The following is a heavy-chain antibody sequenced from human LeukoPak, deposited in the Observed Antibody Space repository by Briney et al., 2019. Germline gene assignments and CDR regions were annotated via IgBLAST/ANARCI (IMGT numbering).Heavy chain of an antibody. Sequence: SEALSLTCTVSGGSINSGTYYWGWIRRPPGRGLEWIGTISSSATTYYNPSLKSRVTISAATSKFSLKVTTVTAADTAVYYCARQEYHYYYLDVWGKGTTVTVSS. CDR1: GGSINSGTYY. V-gene: IGHV4-39*01. J-gene: IGHJ6*03. CDR2: ISSSATT. CDR3: ARQEYHYYYLDV.